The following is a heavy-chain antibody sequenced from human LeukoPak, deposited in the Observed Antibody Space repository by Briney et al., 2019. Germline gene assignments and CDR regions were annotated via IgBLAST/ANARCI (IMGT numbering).Heavy chain of an antibody. D-gene: IGHD3-9*01. CDR3: AKLTISTDAFDI. Sequence: GGSLRLSCAASGFTFSSYAMSWVRQAPGKGLEWVSASSGSGGSTYYADSVKGRFTISRDNSKNTLYLQMNSLRAEDTAVYYCAKLTISTDAFDIWGQGTMVTVSS. CDR1: GFTFSSYA. CDR2: SSGSGGST. J-gene: IGHJ3*02. V-gene: IGHV3-23*01.